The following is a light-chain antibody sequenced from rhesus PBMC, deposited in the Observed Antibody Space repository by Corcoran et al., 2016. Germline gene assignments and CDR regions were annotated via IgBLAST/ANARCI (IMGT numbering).Light chain of an antibody. J-gene: IGKJ1*01. CDR3: LQHSSYPWT. Sequence: DIQMTQSPSSLSASVGDTVTITCRASQGISSYLNWFQQKPGKAPKLLIYAASSLESGVPSRFSGSGSGTDFTLTISSLQPEDFAVYYCLQHSSYPWTFGQGTKVGIK. V-gene: IGKV1-28*03. CDR2: AAS. CDR1: QGISSY.